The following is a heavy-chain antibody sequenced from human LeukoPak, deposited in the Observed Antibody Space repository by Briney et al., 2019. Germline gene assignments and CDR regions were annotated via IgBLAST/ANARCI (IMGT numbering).Heavy chain of an antibody. CDR3: AGSGYSSGYYGN. V-gene: IGHV3-48*01. CDR2: LSGRSDSI. D-gene: IGHD3-22*01. Sequence: GGSLRLSCAASGFTFTIYGMNWLRQAPGKGLEWVSYLSGRSDSIYYAESVKGRFTISRDNARNSLYLQMNSLRAEDTAVYFCAGSGYSSGYYGNWGQGTLVTVSS. CDR1: GFTFTIYG. J-gene: IGHJ4*02.